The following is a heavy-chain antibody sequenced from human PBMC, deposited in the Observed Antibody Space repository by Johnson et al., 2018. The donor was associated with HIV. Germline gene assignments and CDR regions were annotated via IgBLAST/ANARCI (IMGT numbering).Heavy chain of an antibody. CDR3: ARDVREYSSSFDAFDI. CDR2: INWRGGST. Sequence: VQLVESGGGVVRPGGSLRLSCAAPGFTFVDYGMSWVRQAPGKGLEWVCGINWRGGSTGYADSVKGRVTISRDNAKNSLYLQMNSLRAEDTALYYCARDVREYSSSFDAFDIWGQGTMVTVSS. V-gene: IGHV3-20*04. J-gene: IGHJ3*02. D-gene: IGHD6-6*01. CDR1: GFTFVDYG.